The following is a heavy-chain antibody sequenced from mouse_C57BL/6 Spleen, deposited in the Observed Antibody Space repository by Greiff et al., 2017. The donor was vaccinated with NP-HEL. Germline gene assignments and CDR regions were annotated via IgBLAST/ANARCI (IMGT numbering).Heavy chain of an antibody. CDR3: ARRLVTTVVAPYAMDY. CDR1: GYTFTSYG. CDR2: IYPRSGNT. J-gene: IGHJ4*01. V-gene: IGHV1-81*01. Sequence: QVQLQQSGAELARPGASVKLSCKASGYTFTSYGISWVKQRTGQGLEWIGEIYPRSGNTYYNEKFKGKATLTADQSSSTAYMELRSLTTEDSAVYFCARRLVTTVVAPYAMDYWGQGTSVTVSS. D-gene: IGHD1-1*01.